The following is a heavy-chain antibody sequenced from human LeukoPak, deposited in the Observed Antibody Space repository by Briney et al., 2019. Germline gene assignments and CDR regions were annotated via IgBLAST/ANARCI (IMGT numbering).Heavy chain of an antibody. CDR2: INPNSGGT. J-gene: IGHJ4*02. Sequence: GASVKVSCKASGYTFTGYYMHWVRQAPGQGLEWMGWINPNSGGTNYAQKFQGRVTMTRDTSISTAYMELSRLRSDDTAVYYCASADYSNYAVDFDYWGQGTLVTVSS. CDR3: ASADYSNYAVDFDY. D-gene: IGHD4-11*01. V-gene: IGHV1-2*02. CDR1: GYTFTGYY.